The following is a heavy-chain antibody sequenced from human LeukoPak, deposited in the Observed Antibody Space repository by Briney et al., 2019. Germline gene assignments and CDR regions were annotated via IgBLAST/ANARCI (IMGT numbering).Heavy chain of an antibody. CDR3: ARAVTIFGVVTSYNWFDP. V-gene: IGHV4-61*05. CDR2: IYYSGST. CDR1: GGSISSSSYY. J-gene: IGHJ5*02. D-gene: IGHD3-3*01. Sequence: PSETLSLTCTVSGGSISSSSYYWSWIRQPPGKGLEWIGYIYYSGSTNYNPSLKSRVTISVDTSKNQFSLKLSSVTAADTAVYYCARAVTIFGVVTSYNWFDPWGQGTLVTVSS.